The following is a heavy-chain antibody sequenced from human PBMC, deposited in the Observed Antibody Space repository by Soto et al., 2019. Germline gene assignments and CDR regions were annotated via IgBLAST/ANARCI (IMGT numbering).Heavy chain of an antibody. D-gene: IGHD2-2*01. Sequence: GKGREWVAVIGFDGRDRSYAAPVPGRFTLSRDTTKTTMSLQMDSPRAEDTAVYYCARDHDLGSSMSYYYMDFLVKGSTVTVSS. CDR2: IGFDGRDR. V-gene: IGHV3-33*01. CDR3: ARDHDLGSSMSYYYMDF. J-gene: IGHJ6*03.